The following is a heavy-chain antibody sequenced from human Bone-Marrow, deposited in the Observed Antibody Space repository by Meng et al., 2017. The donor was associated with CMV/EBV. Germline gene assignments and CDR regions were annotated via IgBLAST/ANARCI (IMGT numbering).Heavy chain of an antibody. CDR1: GFTFSNAW. CDR2: IKSKTDGGTT. J-gene: IGHJ6*02. CDR3: TTDHYYYAIDV. V-gene: IGHV3-15*01. Sequence: GESLKISGAASGFTFSNAWMSWVRQAPGKGLEWVGRIKSKTDGGTTDYAAPVKGRFTISRDDSKNTLYLQMNSLKTEDTAIYYCTTDHYYYAIDVWCQGTTVTVSS.